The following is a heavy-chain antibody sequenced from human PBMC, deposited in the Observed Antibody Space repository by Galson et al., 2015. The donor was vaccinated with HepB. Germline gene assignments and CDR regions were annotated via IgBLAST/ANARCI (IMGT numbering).Heavy chain of an antibody. V-gene: IGHV5-51*01. Sequence: QSGAEVKKPGESLKISCQGSGYSFTSYWIGWVRQMPGKGLEWMGIIYPGDSDTRYSPSFQGQVTISADKSISTAYLQWSSLKASDTAMYYCARQVGPHYFYYGMDVWGQGTTVTVSS. D-gene: IGHD1-26*01. CDR3: ARQVGPHYFYYGMDV. CDR2: IYPGDSDT. J-gene: IGHJ6*02. CDR1: GYSFTSYW.